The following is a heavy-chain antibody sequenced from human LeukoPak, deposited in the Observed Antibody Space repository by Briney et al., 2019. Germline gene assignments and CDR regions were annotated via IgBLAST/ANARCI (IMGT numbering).Heavy chain of an antibody. J-gene: IGHJ4*02. CDR3: ARAPPVTPFDY. D-gene: IGHD4-17*01. Sequence: GGSLRLSCAASGFTFSSYEMNWVRQAPGKGLEWVSYISSSGSTIYYADSVKGRFTISRDNAKNSLYLQMNSLSAEDTAVYYCARAPPVTPFDYWGQGTLVTVSS. CDR2: ISSSGSTI. CDR1: GFTFSSYE. V-gene: IGHV3-48*03.